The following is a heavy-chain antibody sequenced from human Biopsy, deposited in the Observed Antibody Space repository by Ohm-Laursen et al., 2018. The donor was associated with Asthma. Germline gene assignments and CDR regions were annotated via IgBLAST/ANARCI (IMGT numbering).Heavy chain of an antibody. Sequence: SEKASCKASAGSFSNFAFSWVRQDPGAGLEWLGTILTKFDITSYAEKFQGGVTITANKSTSMTYMELSRLRSEDTAAYYCARSYDTDSYPVLVLDYWGQGTLVTVSS. CDR2: ILTKFDIT. J-gene: IGHJ4*02. V-gene: IGHV1-69*04. D-gene: IGHD3-22*01. CDR3: ARSYDTDSYPVLVLDY. CDR1: AGSFSNFA.